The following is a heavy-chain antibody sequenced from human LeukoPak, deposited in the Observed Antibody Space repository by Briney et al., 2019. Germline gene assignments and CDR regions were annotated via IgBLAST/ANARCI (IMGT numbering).Heavy chain of an antibody. J-gene: IGHJ4*02. CDR1: GGSISSGSYY. D-gene: IGHD1-26*01. CDR3: ARALGGYPANFDY. V-gene: IGHV4-61*02. Sequence: SETLSLTCTVSGGSISSGSYYWSWIRQPAGKGLEWIGRIYTSGSTDYNPSLKSRVTISVDTSKNQFSLKLSSVTAADTAVYYCARALGGYPANFDYWGQGTLVTVSS. CDR2: IYTSGST.